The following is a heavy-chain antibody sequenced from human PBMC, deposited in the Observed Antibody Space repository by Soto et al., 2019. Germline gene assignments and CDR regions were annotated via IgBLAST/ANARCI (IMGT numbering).Heavy chain of an antibody. CDR3: ARVVGDYGDYPFDY. Sequence: QVQLVESGGGVVQPGRSLRLSCAASGFTFSSYGMHWVRQAPGKGLEWVAVIWYDGSNKYYADSVKGRFTISRDNSKNTLYLQMNSLRAEDTAVYYCARVVGDYGDYPFDYWGQGTLVTVSS. V-gene: IGHV3-33*01. D-gene: IGHD4-17*01. CDR1: GFTFSSYG. CDR2: IWYDGSNK. J-gene: IGHJ4*02.